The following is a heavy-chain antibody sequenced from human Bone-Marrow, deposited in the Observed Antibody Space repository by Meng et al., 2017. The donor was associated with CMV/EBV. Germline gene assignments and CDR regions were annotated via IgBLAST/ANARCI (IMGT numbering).Heavy chain of an antibody. CDR3: AREKEGITIFGVVIATYGMDV. D-gene: IGHD3-3*01. CDR1: GYTFTSYD. Sequence: ASVKVSCKASGYTFTSYDINWVRQATGQGLEWMGWISAYNGNTNYAQKLQGRVTMTTDTSTSTAYMELRSLRSDDTAVYYCAREKEGITIFGVVIATYGMDVWGQGTTVTVSS. V-gene: IGHV1-18*01. CDR2: ISAYNGNT. J-gene: IGHJ6*02.